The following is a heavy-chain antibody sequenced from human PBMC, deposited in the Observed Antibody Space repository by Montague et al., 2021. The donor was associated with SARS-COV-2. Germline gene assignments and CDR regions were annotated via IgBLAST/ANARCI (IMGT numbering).Heavy chain of an antibody. Sequence: SETLSLTCTVSGASVRSGNSYWNWIRQSPGKGLEWIGYISYSGSTNYSPSLKSRVTISVDTSKNHLSLRLSSVTAADTAAYFCARGMIRGVTTPFDYWGQGSQVTVSS. D-gene: IGHD3-10*01. CDR3: ARGMIRGVTTPFDY. CDR1: GASVRSGNSY. J-gene: IGHJ4*02. V-gene: IGHV4-61*03. CDR2: ISYSGST.